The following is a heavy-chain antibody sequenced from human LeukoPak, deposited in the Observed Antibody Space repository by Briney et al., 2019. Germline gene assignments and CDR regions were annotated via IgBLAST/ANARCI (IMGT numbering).Heavy chain of an antibody. J-gene: IGHJ4*02. V-gene: IGHV3-21*01. Sequence: GVSLRLSCAASGFTFSSYSMNWVRQAPGKGLEWVSSISSSSSYIYYADSVKGRFTISRDNAKNSLYLQMNSLRAEDTAVYYCARDLIEQQLVHFDYWGQGTLVTVSS. CDR2: ISSSSSYI. CDR1: GFTFSSYS. CDR3: ARDLIEQQLVHFDY. D-gene: IGHD6-13*01.